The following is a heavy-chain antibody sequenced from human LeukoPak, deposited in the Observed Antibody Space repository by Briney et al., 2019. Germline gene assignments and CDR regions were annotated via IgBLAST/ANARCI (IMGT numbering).Heavy chain of an antibody. V-gene: IGHV5-51*01. CDR3: ARRQTTMGRHTFDI. D-gene: IGHD5-18*01. J-gene: IGHJ3*02. CDR1: GYTFSNYW. CDR2: IYPGDSDT. Sequence: GESLKISCQGSGYTFSNYWIGWVRQMPGKGLEWMGLIYPGDSDTRYRASFQDQVTFSADKSISTAYLQWRSLKASDTAMYYCARRQTTMGRHTFDIWGQGTMVTVSS.